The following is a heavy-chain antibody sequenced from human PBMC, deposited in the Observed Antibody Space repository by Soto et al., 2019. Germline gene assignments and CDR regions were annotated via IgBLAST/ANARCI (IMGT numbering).Heavy chain of an antibody. CDR1: GGTFSSYA. CDR2: IIPIFGTA. V-gene: IGHV1-69*06. CDR3: ARVDSRHYYYYGMDV. Sequence: QVQLVQSGAEVKKPGSSVKVYCKASGGTFSSYAISWVRQAPGQWLEWMGGIIPIFGTANYAQKFQGRVTITADKSTSTAYMELSSLRSEDTAVYYCARVDSRHYYYYGMDVCGQGPTVTVSS. J-gene: IGHJ6*02.